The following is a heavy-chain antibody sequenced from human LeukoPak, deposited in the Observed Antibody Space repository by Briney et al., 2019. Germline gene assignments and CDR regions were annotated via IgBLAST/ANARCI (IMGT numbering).Heavy chain of an antibody. V-gene: IGHV3-7*01. CDR1: GFDFSGFS. D-gene: IGHD5-18*01. CDR2: IKQDGSEK. Sequence: GGSLRLSCVVSGFDFSGFSMSWVRQAPGKGLEWVANIKQDGSEKSYVDSVKGRFTISRDNAKNSLYLQMISLRVEDTAVYYCARDYYVDTTVVTANWGQGALVTVSS. J-gene: IGHJ4*02. CDR3: ARDYYVDTTVVTAN.